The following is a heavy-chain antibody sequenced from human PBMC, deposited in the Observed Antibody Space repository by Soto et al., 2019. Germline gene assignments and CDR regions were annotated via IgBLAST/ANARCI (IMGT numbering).Heavy chain of an antibody. J-gene: IGHJ4*01. D-gene: IGHD6-19*01. CDR1: GFIFSAYA. CDR3: ARDSSPYTSGWYGIDF. CDR2: MSYDGTNT. V-gene: IGHV3-30-3*01. Sequence: GGSLRLSCTASGFIFSAYAMLWVRQAPGKGLEWVAAMSYDGTNTYYADSVKGRFTISRDNSKNTLFLQMSSLTADDSAVYYCARDSSPYTSGWYGIDFWGLGTLVTVSS.